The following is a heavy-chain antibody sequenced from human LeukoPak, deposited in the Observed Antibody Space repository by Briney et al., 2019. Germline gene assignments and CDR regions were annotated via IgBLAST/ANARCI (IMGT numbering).Heavy chain of an antibody. CDR1: GFTFSSYS. Sequence: GGSLRLSCAASGFTFSSYSMNWVRQAPGNGLEWVSYISSSSSTIYYADSVKGRFTISRDNAKNSLYLQMNSLRDEDTAVYYCAREGITARPGGLDYWGQGTLVTVSS. V-gene: IGHV3-48*02. D-gene: IGHD6-6*01. CDR2: ISSSSSTI. CDR3: AREGITARPGGLDY. J-gene: IGHJ4*02.